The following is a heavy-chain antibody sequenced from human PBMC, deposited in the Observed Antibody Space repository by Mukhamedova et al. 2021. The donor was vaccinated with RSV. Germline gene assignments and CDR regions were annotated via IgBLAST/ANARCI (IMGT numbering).Heavy chain of an antibody. J-gene: IGHJ4*02. D-gene: IGHD1-26*01. CDR3: ARPGIVGATGADY. Sequence: ISRDNAKNSLYLQMNSLRDEDTAVYYCARPGIVGATGADYWGQGTLVTVSS. V-gene: IGHV3-48*02.